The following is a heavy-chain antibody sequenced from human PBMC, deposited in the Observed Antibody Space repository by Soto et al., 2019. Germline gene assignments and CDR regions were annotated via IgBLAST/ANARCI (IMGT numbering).Heavy chain of an antibody. D-gene: IGHD2-2*01. J-gene: IGHJ3*02. V-gene: IGHV1-18*01. CDR3: ARHRSTSGPRAFDI. CDR1: GYTFTSYV. CDR2: ISAYNGNT. Sequence: ASVKVSCKASGYTFTSYVISWVRQAPGQGLEWMGWISAYNGNTNYAQKLQGRVTMTTDTSTSTAYMELRSLRSDDTAVYYCARHRSTSGPRAFDIWGQGTMVSVSS.